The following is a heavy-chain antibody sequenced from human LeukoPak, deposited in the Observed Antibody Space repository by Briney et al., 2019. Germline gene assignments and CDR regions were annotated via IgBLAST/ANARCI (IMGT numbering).Heavy chain of an antibody. J-gene: IGHJ4*02. Sequence: PGGALRLTCAASGFTFSSYGMTWVRQAPGKGLEWVSYISSSSSTIYYADSVKGRFTISRDNAKNSLYLQLNSLRAEDTAVYYCARGGAARPDYWGQGTLVTVSS. D-gene: IGHD6-25*01. CDR1: GFTFSSYG. CDR3: ARGGAARPDY. V-gene: IGHV3-48*01. CDR2: ISSSSSTI.